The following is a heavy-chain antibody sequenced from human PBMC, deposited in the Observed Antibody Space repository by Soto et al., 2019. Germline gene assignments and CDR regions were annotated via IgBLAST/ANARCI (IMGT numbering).Heavy chain of an antibody. CDR1: GGSIRSGGYY. Sequence: PSETLSLTCTVSGGSIRSGGYYWSWIRQHPGKGLEWIGYIYYSGSTYYNPSLKSRVTISVDTSKNQFSLKLSSVTAADTAVYYCASGLSGSYWPDAFDIWGQGTMVTVSS. CDR3: ASGLSGSYWPDAFDI. CDR2: IYYSGST. D-gene: IGHD1-26*01. J-gene: IGHJ3*02. V-gene: IGHV4-31*03.